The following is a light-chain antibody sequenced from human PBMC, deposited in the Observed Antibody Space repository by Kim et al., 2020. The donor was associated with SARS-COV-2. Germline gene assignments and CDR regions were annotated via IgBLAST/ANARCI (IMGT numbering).Light chain of an antibody. CDR3: QTWDSTTGV. CDR1: KLGDKY. V-gene: IGLV3-1*01. Sequence: SYELTQPPSASVSPGQTASITCSGDKLGDKYVCWYQQKPGQSPVRVMYEDNRRPSGIPERFLGSNSGNTATLTISGTQAVDEADYYCQTWDSTTGVFGGG. J-gene: IGLJ3*02. CDR2: EDN.